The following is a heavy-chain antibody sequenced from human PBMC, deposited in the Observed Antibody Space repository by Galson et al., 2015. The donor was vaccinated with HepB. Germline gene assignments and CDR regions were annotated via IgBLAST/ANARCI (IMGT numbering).Heavy chain of an antibody. J-gene: IGHJ3*02. D-gene: IGHD6-19*01. CDR2: IYYSGST. Sequence: SETLSLTCTVSGGSISSSSYYWGWIRQPPGKGLEWIGSIYYSGSTYYDPSLKSRVTISVDTSKNQFSLKLSSVTAADTAVYYCARLQSSGWRTPSGALDIWGQGTMVTVSS. CDR1: GGSISSSSYY. CDR3: ARLQSSGWRTPSGALDI. V-gene: IGHV4-39*01.